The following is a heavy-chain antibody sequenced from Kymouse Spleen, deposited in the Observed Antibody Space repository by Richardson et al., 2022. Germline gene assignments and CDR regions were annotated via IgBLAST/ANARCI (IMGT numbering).Heavy chain of an antibody. CDR3: AKDINGPYYDILTGYPQPLYYYGMDV. J-gene: IGHJ6*02. CDR2: ISWNSGSI. Sequence: EVQLVESGGGLVQPGRSLRLSCAASGFTFDDYAMHWVRQAPGKGLEWVSGISWNSGSIGYADSVKGRFTISRDNAKNSLYLQMNSLRAEDTALYYCAKDINGPYYDILTGYPQPLYYYGMDVWGQGTTVTVSS. CDR1: GFTFDDYA. D-gene: IGHD3-9*01. V-gene: IGHV3-9*01.